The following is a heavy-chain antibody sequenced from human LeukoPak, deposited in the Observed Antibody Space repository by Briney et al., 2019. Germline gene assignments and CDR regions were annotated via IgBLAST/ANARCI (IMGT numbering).Heavy chain of an antibody. J-gene: IGHJ6*03. V-gene: IGHV4-38-2*01. CDR3: ARQYDSYFYYYLDL. CDR2: LYHPDST. D-gene: IGHD2-2*01. Sequence: SETLSLTCAVSGYPINSAYYWVWVRPPPGKGLEWIGSLYHPDSTYYNPSLESRVTMSVDTFRNQFSLKLSFVTAADTAVYYCARQYDSYFYYYLDLWGTGTTVTVSS. CDR1: GYPINSAYY.